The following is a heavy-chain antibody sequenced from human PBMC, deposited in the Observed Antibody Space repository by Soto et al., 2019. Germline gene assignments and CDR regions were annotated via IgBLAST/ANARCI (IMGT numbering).Heavy chain of an antibody. CDR3: ARGTVYYCPNDKCGFFFDQ. Sequence: QVQLQESGSGLLKPSQTLSLDCSVSGDSLRRGFHHWSWIRQTPGKGLQLIGYIDTNGDTHYDPSLRNRLNMSIVTTESRFSLKVTSVTAADTAVYYCARGTVYYCPNDKCGFFFDQWGQGALVTVTS. V-gene: IGHV4-31*03. D-gene: IGHD2-8*01. J-gene: IGHJ4*02. CDR1: GDSLRRGFHH. CDR2: IDTNGDT.